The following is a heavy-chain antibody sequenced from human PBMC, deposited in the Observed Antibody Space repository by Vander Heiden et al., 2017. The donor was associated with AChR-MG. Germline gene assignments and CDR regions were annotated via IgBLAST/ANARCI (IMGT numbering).Heavy chain of an antibody. D-gene: IGHD6-19*01. Sequence: EVQLVESGGGLVQPGRSLRLPCAASGFTFDDYAMHWVRQAPGKGLEWVSGISWNSGSIGYADSVKGRFTISRDNAKNSLYLQMNSLRAEDTALYYCAKGSAGYSSGWRSRGAFDIWGQGTMVTVSS. J-gene: IGHJ3*02. CDR1: GFTFDDYA. V-gene: IGHV3-9*01. CDR2: ISWNSGSI. CDR3: AKGSAGYSSGWRSRGAFDI.